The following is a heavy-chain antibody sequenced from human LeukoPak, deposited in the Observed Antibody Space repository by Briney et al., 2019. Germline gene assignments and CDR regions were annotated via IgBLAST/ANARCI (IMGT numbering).Heavy chain of an antibody. J-gene: IGHJ4*02. Sequence: GGSLRLSCAASGFSFSSSWMHWVRQAPGKGLVRVSRMNSDGSITTYADSVKGRFTISRDNAKNTLYLQMNSLRAEDTAVYYCTRGQMPEGLFYWGQESLVTVSS. V-gene: IGHV3-74*01. D-gene: IGHD2-2*01. CDR1: GFSFSSSW. CDR2: MNSDGSIT. CDR3: TRGQMPEGLFY.